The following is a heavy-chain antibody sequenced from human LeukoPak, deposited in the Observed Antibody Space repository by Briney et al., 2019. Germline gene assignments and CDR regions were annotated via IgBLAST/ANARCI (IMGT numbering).Heavy chain of an antibody. V-gene: IGHV1-69*13. CDR1: GGTFSSYA. CDR3: ARGSGSYGMNFDY. J-gene: IGHJ4*02. CDR2: IIPIFGTA. Sequence: GASVKVSCKTSGGTFSSYAISWVRQAPGQGLEWMGGIIPIFGTANYAQKFQGRVTITADESTSTAYMELSSLRSEDTAVYYCARGSGSYGMNFDYWGQGTLVTVSS. D-gene: IGHD1-26*01.